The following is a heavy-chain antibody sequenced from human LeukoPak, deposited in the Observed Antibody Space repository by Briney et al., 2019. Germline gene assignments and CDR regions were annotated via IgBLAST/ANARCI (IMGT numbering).Heavy chain of an antibody. D-gene: IGHD7-27*01. CDR2: ISSSSSYI. Sequence: GGSLRLSCAASGFTFSSYEMNWVRQAPGKGLEWVSSISSSSSYIYYADSVKGRFTISRDNAKNSLYLQMNSLRAEDTAVYYCPRGEVDWGYFDYWGQGTLVTVSS. CDR1: GFTFSSYE. V-gene: IGHV3-21*01. CDR3: PRGEVDWGYFDY. J-gene: IGHJ4*02.